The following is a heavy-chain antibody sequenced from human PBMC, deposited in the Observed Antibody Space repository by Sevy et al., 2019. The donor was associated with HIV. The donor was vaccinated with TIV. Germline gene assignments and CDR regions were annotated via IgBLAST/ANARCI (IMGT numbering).Heavy chain of an antibody. CDR1: GYTFTGYY. CDR2: INPNSGDT. CDR3: ARELDDFWSGYKY. J-gene: IGHJ4*01. D-gene: IGHD3-3*01. V-gene: IGHV1-2*02. Sequence: ASVKVSCKASGYTFTGYYMHWVRQAPGQGLEWMGWINPNSGDTIYALKFQGRVTLTRDTSISTAYMELSSLTSDDSAVYYCARELDDFWSGYKYWGRGTLVTVSS.